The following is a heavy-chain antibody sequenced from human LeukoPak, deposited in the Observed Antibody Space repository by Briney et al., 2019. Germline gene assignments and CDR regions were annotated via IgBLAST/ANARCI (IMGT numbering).Heavy chain of an antibody. CDR2: IYTGGNT. J-gene: IGHJ5*02. D-gene: IGHD3-10*01. Sequence: GGSLRLSCAASGFTVSSNYMSWVRQAPGKGLEWVSVIYTGGNTYYADSVKGRFAISRDNAKNSLFLQLGSLRAEDTAVYYCARVGLGLSTRGHNWFDPWGQGTLVTVSS. CDR3: ARVGLGLSTRGHNWFDP. V-gene: IGHV3-53*01. CDR1: GFTVSSNY.